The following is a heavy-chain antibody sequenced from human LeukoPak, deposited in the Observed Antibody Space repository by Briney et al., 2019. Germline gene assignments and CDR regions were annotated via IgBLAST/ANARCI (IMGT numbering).Heavy chain of an antibody. J-gene: IGHJ4*02. V-gene: IGHV3-30*18. Sequence: PGGSLRLSCVASGFDFSTYGMHWVRQAPGKGLEWVAVISYDGSNKYYADSVKGRFTISRDNSKNTLYLQMNSLRAEDTAVYYCAKGLRGYSYGPHYFDYWGQGTLVTVSS. D-gene: IGHD5-18*01. CDR2: ISYDGSNK. CDR3: AKGLRGYSYGPHYFDY. CDR1: GFDFSTYG.